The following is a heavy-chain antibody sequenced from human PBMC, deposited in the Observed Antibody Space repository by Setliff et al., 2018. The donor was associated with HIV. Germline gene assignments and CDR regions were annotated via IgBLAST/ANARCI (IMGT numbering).Heavy chain of an antibody. J-gene: IGHJ4*02. CDR1: GYTFSTYG. CDR3: ARDYSGTYYGDIDW. D-gene: IGHD1-26*01. V-gene: IGHV1-3*01. Sequence: ASVKVSCKASGYTFSTYGMHWVRQAPGQRLEWMGRINAANGKTKYSQKFQGRLTITGDISASTVDMELSRLKPEDTALYFCARDYSGTYYGDIDWWGQGTLVTVSS. CDR2: INAANGKT.